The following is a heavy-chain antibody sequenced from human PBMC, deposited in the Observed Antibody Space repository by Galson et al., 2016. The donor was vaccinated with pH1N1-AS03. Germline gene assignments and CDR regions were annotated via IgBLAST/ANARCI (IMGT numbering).Heavy chain of an antibody. J-gene: IGHJ6*03. CDR1: GFTFEDYT. CDR2: ISLDGATS. D-gene: IGHD2-21*02. CDR3: AKDVFGLIWHHMDV. Sequence: SLRLSCAASGFTFEDYTMHWVRQVPGKGLEWISLISLDGATSYYADSVKGRFTTSRDNDKNSLYLQMNSLRTEDTAFYYCAKDVFGLIWHHMDVWGKGTVVTVSS. V-gene: IGHV3-43*01.